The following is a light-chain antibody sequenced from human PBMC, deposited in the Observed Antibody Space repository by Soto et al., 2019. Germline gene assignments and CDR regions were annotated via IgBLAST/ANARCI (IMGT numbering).Light chain of an antibody. Sequence: EIVMTQSPATLSVSPGEGATLSCRASQSVDGNLAWFQQKPGQAPRLLIYGASTRATGIPARFSGSGSETEFTLTISSLQSEDFAVYYCQQYNNWPKTFGQGTKVEIK. V-gene: IGKV3-15*01. J-gene: IGKJ1*01. CDR3: QQYNNWPKT. CDR2: GAS. CDR1: QSVDGN.